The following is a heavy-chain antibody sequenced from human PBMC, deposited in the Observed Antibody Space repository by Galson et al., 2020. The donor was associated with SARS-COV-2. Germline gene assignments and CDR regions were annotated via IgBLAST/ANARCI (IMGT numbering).Heavy chain of an antibody. CDR3: ARQAVGAEFEY. CDR1: AGAVGSTCFY. J-gene: IGHJ4*02. Sequence: ASETLSLTCTLSAGAVGSTCFYCGWLRQPPGKGLEWIGSIYYSGTTHYNPSFKRRVTMSLDTSEHRFSLKLTSVTAADTAVYYCARQAVGAEFEYWGQGTLVAVSS. V-gene: IGHV4-39*01. CDR2: IYYSGTT. D-gene: IGHD1-26*01.